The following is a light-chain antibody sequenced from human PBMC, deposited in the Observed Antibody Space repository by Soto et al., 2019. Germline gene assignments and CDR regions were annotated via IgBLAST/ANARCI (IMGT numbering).Light chain of an antibody. CDR2: DVS. Sequence: QSALTQPASVSGSPGQSIAISCTGVRTDVADGYDYVSWYQQHPGQAPQLIIYDVSNRPSGVSDRFSGSKSGNTASLTISGLQAEVEAEYYCTSYTCCTPFYVFGTGTKVTVL. V-gene: IGLV2-14*03. CDR1: RTDVADGYDY. CDR3: TSYTCCTPFYV. J-gene: IGLJ1*01.